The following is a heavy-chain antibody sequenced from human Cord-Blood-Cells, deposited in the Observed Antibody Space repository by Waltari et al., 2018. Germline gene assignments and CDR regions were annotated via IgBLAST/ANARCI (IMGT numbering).Heavy chain of an antibody. J-gene: IGHJ4*02. Sequence: EVQLVESGGGLVQPGGSLRLSCAAYGFTFSSYWMHWVRHVPGKGLVWVSRTNGDGSSTSSADSVKGRFTISRDNAKNTLYLKRTGMGAEDTVVYCGAGGSIAARRVDYWGPGSLVNVSA. CDR2: TNGDGSST. CDR1: GFTFSSYW. D-gene: IGHD6-6*01. CDR3: AGGSIAARRVDY. V-gene: IGHV3-74*01.